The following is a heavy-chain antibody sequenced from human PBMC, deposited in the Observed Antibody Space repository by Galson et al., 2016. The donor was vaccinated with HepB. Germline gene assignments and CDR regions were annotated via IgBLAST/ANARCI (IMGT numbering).Heavy chain of an antibody. V-gene: IGHV3-30*18. Sequence: SLRLSCAAFGFTFSSYGMHWVRQAPGKGLEWVAVISYDGSNKYYADSVKGRFTISRDNSKDTLYLQMNSLRAEDTAVYYCAKDGGAEWDLPPDRYFDYGGQGTLVTVSS. CDR2: ISYDGSNK. CDR3: AKDGGAEWDLPPDRYFDY. J-gene: IGHJ4*02. CDR1: GFTFSSYG. D-gene: IGHD1-26*01.